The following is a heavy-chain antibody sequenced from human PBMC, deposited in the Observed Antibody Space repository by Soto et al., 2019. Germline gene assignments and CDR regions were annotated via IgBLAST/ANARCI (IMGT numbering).Heavy chain of an antibody. CDR1: GFTFDDYG. J-gene: IGHJ6*03. V-gene: IGHV3-20*01. Sequence: GGSLRLSCAASGFTFDDYGMSWVRQAPGKGLEWVSGINWNGGSTGYADSVKGRFTISRDNAKNSLYLQMNSLRAEDTALYHCARHRRDQLPTHYYYYYYMDVWGKGTTVTVSS. D-gene: IGHD2-2*01. CDR2: INWNGGST. CDR3: ARHRRDQLPTHYYYYYYMDV.